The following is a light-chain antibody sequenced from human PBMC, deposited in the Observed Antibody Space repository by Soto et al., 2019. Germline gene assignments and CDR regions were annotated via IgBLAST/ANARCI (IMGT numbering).Light chain of an antibody. CDR1: QNIHNH. CDR2: DAI. J-gene: IGKJ5*01. Sequence: DKLMSQSPATLSVSPGERVTLSCRASQNIHNHMSWFLQKPGQTPRLLIYDAIIRAPDVPARFSGSWSGTEFTLTINSLQSEDFAVYYCQQYNNWPPITFGQGTRLEIK. CDR3: QQYNNWPPIT. V-gene: IGKV3-15*01.